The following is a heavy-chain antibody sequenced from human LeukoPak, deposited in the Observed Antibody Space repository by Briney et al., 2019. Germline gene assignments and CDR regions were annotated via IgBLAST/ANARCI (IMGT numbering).Heavy chain of an antibody. CDR3: AKGHYYDSGSLDY. CDR2: IGGRDGST. D-gene: IGHD3-10*01. V-gene: IGHV3-23*01. J-gene: IGHJ4*02. CDR1: GFMFSSNW. Sequence: GGSLRLSCAASGFMFSSNWMSWVRQAPGKGLEWVSAIGGRDGSTYYADSVKGRFTISRDNSKNTLYVQMNSLRAEDTAVYYCAKGHYYDSGSLDYWGQGTLVTVSS.